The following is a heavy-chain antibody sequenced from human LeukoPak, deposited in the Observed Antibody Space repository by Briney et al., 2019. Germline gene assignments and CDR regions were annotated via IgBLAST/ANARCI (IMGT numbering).Heavy chain of an antibody. J-gene: IGHJ4*02. CDR2: ISSSSSYI. Sequence: PGGSLRLSCAASGFTFSSYSMNWVRQAPGKGLEWVSFISSSSSYIYYADSVKGRFTISRDNAKNSLHLQMNSLRAEDTAVYYCARDLAGDSLLDYWGQGTLVTVSS. CDR1: GFTFSSYS. D-gene: IGHD4-17*01. V-gene: IGHV3-21*01. CDR3: ARDLAGDSLLDY.